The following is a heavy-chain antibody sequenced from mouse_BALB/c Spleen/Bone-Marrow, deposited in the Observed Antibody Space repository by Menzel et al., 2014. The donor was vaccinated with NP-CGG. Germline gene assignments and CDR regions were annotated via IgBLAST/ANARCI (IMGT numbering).Heavy chain of an antibody. D-gene: IGHD2-4*01. CDR2: ISSSGSYT. V-gene: IGHV5-9-3*01. CDR1: GFTFSTYA. CDR3: SRLRMITTYCDV. Sequence: EVQLVESGGGLAKPGGSLQLSCAASGFTFSTYAMSWVRQTPEKRLEWVATISSSGSYTYYPDSVKGRFTISRDNAKNTLYLQMSSLRSEDTAMFYCSRLRMITTYCDVWGAGTTVTVSS. J-gene: IGHJ1*01.